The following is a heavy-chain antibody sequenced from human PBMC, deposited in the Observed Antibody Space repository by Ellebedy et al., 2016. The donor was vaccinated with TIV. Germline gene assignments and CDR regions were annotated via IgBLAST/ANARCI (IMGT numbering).Heavy chain of an antibody. V-gene: IGHV3-7*01. J-gene: IGHJ3*02. CDR2: IKLDGSDE. D-gene: IGHD4-17*01. CDR1: GFSFRSYW. Sequence: GGSLRLSCAASGFSFRSYWMTWVRQAPGKGLEWVANIKLDGSDEFYLDSVSGRFTISRDNAKNSLFLQMNGLRAEDTAVYYCATDGSYGDYRFPAHAFTMWGQGTMVTVSS. CDR3: ATDGSYGDYRFPAHAFTM.